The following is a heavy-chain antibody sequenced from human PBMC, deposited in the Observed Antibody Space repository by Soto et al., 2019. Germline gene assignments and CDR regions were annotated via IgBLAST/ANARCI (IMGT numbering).Heavy chain of an antibody. D-gene: IGHD5-12*01. Sequence: PSQTLSLTCAISGDSVSDISVSWNWIRQSPSRGLEWLGRTNFGGKWSYAYAESVRSRISINADTSKNQFSLKLNSVTAEDTAVYYCARYVYSGYDQYFQHWGQGTLVTVAS. CDR2: TNFGGKWSY. CDR3: ARYVYSGYDQYFQH. V-gene: IGHV6-1*01. CDR1: GDSVSDISVS. J-gene: IGHJ1*01.